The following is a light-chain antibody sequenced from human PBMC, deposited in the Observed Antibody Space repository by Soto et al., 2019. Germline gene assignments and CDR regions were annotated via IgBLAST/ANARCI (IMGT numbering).Light chain of an antibody. CDR2: DAT. Sequence: SALTHPASVFGSPGQSLAISCTGTSSDAGGYNSVCWCQRHPGEAPKLILSDATARPSGVSYRFSGSKSGNTASLTISGLQAADEADYFCSSFTSSMTNVFGSGTKVTVL. CDR3: SSFTSSMTNV. V-gene: IGLV2-14*01. CDR1: SSDAGGYNS. J-gene: IGLJ1*01.